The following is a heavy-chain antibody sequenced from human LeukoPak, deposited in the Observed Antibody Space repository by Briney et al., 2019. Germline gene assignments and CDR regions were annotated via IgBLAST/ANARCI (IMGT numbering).Heavy chain of an antibody. CDR3: ARDLSAERYYASSGYYADY. D-gene: IGHD3-22*01. V-gene: IGHV3-21*01. CDR2: ISSSSSYI. J-gene: IGHJ4*02. Sequence: GGSLRLSWAASGFTFRSYRMNWVRQAPGKGLEGVSSISSSSSYIHYADSVKGRFTISRDNAKNSLYLQMTSLRAEDPALYYCARDLSAERYYASSGYYADYWGQGTLVTVSS. CDR1: GFTFRSYR.